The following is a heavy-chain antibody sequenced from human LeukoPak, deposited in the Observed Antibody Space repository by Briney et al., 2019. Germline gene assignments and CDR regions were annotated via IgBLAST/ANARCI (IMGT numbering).Heavy chain of an antibody. CDR1: GFTFSSYG. CDR2: IRYDGSNK. CDR3: ARVFKDTAMVSGAFDI. V-gene: IGHV3-30*02. J-gene: IGHJ3*02. D-gene: IGHD5-18*01. Sequence: PGGSLRLSCAASGFTFSSYGMHWVRQAPGKGLEWVAFIRYDGSNKYYADSVKGRFTISRDNAKNSLYLQMNSLRAEDTAVYYCARVFKDTAMVSGAFDIWGQGTMVTVSS.